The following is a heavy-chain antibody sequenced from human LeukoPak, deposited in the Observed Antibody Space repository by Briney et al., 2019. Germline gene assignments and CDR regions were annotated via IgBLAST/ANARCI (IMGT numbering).Heavy chain of an antibody. V-gene: IGHV4-59*01. Sequence: PLETLSLTCTVSGGSISSYYWSWIRQPPGKGLEWIGYIYYSGSTNYNPSLKSRVTISVDTSKNQFSLKLSSVSAADTAVYYCAMSKVAGPYYFDYWGQGTLVTVSS. J-gene: IGHJ4*02. CDR3: AMSKVAGPYYFDY. CDR1: GGSISSYY. D-gene: IGHD6-19*01. CDR2: IYYSGST.